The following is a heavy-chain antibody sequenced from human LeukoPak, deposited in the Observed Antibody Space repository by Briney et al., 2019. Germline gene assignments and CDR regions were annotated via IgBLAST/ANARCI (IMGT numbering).Heavy chain of an antibody. CDR2: IYTTGTA. CDR1: GGSIGPYY. V-gene: IGHV4-4*07. J-gene: IGHJ3*02. CDR3: ARDHSSSSWMDAFEI. D-gene: IGHD6-6*01. Sequence: SETLSLTCLLSGGSIGPYYWSWIRQAAGKGPEWIGRIYTTGTADYSPSLKGRVFLSVDTSMNQFSLKVTSVTAADTAVYYCARDHSSSSWMDAFEIWGPGMKVIVSS.